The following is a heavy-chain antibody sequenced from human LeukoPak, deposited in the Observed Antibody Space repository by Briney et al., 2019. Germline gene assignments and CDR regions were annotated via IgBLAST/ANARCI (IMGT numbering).Heavy chain of an antibody. D-gene: IGHD6-13*01. V-gene: IGHV4-38-2*02. CDR3: ARGPGIAAAGGY. J-gene: IGHJ4*02. Sequence: PSETLSLTCTVSGYSISSGHYWGWIRQPPGKGLEWIGSIYHSGSTYYNPSLKSRVTISVDTSKNQFSLKLSSVTAADTAVYYCARGPGIAAAGGYWGQGTLVTVSS. CDR1: GYSISSGHY. CDR2: IYHSGST.